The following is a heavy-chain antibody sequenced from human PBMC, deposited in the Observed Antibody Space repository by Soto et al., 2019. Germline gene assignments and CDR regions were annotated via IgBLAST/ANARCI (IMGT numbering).Heavy chain of an antibody. CDR1: GGSFSGYY. V-gene: IGHV4-34*01. Sequence: KASETLSLTCAVYGGSFSGYYWSWIRQPPGKGLEWIGEINHSGSTNYNPSLKSRVTISVDTSKNQFSLKLSSVTAADTAVYYCARAPPLAAAGYYFDYWGQGTLVTVSS. CDR3: ARAPPLAAAGYYFDY. CDR2: INHSGST. D-gene: IGHD6-13*01. J-gene: IGHJ4*02.